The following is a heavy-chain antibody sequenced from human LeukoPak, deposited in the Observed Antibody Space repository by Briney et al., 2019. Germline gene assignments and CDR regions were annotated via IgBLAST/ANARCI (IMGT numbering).Heavy chain of an antibody. D-gene: IGHD6-13*01. CDR3: AREDGAAAGNFFDY. CDR1: GGSISSGGYY. Sequence: PSETLSLTCTVSGGSISSGGYYWRWSRQHPGKGLEWIGYSWYSGSTCYNPSLKSRLTISVDTSKNQFSLKLSSVTAADKAVYYCAREDGAAAGNFFDYWGQGTLVTVSS. CDR2: SWYSGST. J-gene: IGHJ4*02. V-gene: IGHV4-31*03.